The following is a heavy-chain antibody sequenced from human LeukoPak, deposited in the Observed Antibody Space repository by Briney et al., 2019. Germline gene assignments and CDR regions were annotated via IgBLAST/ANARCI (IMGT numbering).Heavy chain of an antibody. V-gene: IGHV3-53*04. J-gene: IGHJ4*02. CDR2: IYSGGST. CDR1: GFTVSSNY. CDR3: ARSYYDSSGCYPPVGSNPRYFDY. D-gene: IGHD3-22*01. Sequence: PGGSLRLSCAASGFTVSSNYMSWVRQAPGKGLEWVSVIYSGGSTYYADSVKGRFTISRHNSKNTLYLQMNSLRAEDTAVYYCARSYYDSSGCYPPVGSNPRYFDYWGQGTLVTVSS.